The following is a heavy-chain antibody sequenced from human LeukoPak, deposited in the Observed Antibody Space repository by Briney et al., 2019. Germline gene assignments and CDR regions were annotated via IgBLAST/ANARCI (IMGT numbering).Heavy chain of an antibody. CDR2: INPNSGGT. Sequence: ASVKVSCKASGYTFTGYYMHWVRQAPGQGLEWMGWINPNSGGTNYAQKFQGRVTMTRDTSISTAYMELSRLRSDDTAVYYCARERAGSGTLEVSWFDPWGQGTLVTVSS. V-gene: IGHV1-2*02. CDR1: GYTFTGYY. CDR3: ARERAGSGTLEVSWFDP. D-gene: IGHD3-10*01. J-gene: IGHJ5*02.